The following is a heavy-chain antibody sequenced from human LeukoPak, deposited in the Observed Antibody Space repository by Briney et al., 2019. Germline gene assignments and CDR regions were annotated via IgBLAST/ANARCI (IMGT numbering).Heavy chain of an antibody. Sequence: GGSLRLSCAVSGFTFTDTYMTWIRQAPGKGLGSLSYISPSGTDISYADSVKGRFTISRDNAKNSLYLQMNSLRAEDTAVYYCTRDLMGIAYRGAFYYWGQGTLVTVSS. CDR3: TRDLMGIAYRGAFYY. V-gene: IGHV3-11*01. CDR1: GFTFTDTY. CDR2: ISPSGTDI. J-gene: IGHJ4*02. D-gene: IGHD6-13*01.